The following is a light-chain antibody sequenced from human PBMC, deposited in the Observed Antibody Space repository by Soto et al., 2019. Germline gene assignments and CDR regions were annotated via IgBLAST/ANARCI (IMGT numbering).Light chain of an antibody. J-gene: IGKJ5*01. V-gene: IGKV1-33*01. Sequence: GDRVTITCQASQDITNYLNWYHQKPGKAPNLLIYGASNLETGVPSRFSGSGSGTDFTFTISSLQAEDIGTYFCQQYDSVFTFGQGTRLEIK. CDR2: GAS. CDR3: QQYDSVFT. CDR1: QDITNY.